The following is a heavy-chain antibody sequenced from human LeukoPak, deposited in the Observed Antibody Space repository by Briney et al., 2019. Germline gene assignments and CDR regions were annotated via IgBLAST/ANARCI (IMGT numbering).Heavy chain of an antibody. Sequence: SGGSLRLSCVASGFTFSSYSMNWVRQAPGKGLEWVSSISSSSSYIYYTDSVKGRFTISRDNAKNSLYLQMNTLSAEDTAVYYCVREDGKVGETSAFDYWGQGILVTVSS. CDR1: GFTFSSYS. CDR3: VREDGKVGETSAFDY. CDR2: ISSSSSYI. J-gene: IGHJ4*02. V-gene: IGHV3-21*01. D-gene: IGHD1-26*01.